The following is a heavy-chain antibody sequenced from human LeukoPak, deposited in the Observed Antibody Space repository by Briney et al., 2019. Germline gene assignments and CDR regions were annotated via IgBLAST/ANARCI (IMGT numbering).Heavy chain of an antibody. Sequence: GGSLRLSCAASGFTSTNYAMNWVRQASGKGLEWVSVLIGSSGSTDYANSVKGRFTISRDKSKNTLFLQMNSLRAEDTAIYFCAKGAYDYIEMGYFDSWGQGTLVTVSS. D-gene: IGHD5-12*01. J-gene: IGHJ4*02. V-gene: IGHV3-23*01. CDR2: LIGSSGST. CDR3: AKGAYDYIEMGYFDS. CDR1: GFTSTNYA.